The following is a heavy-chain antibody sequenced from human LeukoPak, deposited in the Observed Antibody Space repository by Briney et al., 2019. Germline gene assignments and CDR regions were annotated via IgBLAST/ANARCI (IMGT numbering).Heavy chain of an antibody. CDR1: LFTLSSYE. D-gene: IGHD3-10*01. CDR2: ISSSGSTI. CDR3: GRINYNGDY. V-gene: IGHV3-48*03. Sequence: PGGTLSLSRAASLFTLSSYEMNWVRQAPGKGLEGVSYISSSGSTIYYADSVKGRFTISRDNAKNSLYLQMNSLRTDDTAVYFCGRINYNGDYWGRGTLVTVSS. J-gene: IGHJ4*02.